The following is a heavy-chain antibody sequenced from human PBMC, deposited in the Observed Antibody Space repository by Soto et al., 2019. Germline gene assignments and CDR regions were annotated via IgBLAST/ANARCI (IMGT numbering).Heavy chain of an antibody. CDR3: ARTKCSGGSCYSWSLDY. D-gene: IGHD2-15*01. J-gene: IGHJ4*02. Sequence: SETLSLTCTVPGGSITTGGYYWSWIRQLPGKGLEWIGHGYYSESTYYNPSLKSRVSISLDTSKNQFSLKLSFVTAADTAMYYCARTKCSGGSCYSWSLDYWGQGTPVTVSS. V-gene: IGHV4-31*03. CDR2: GYYSEST. CDR1: GGSITTGGYY.